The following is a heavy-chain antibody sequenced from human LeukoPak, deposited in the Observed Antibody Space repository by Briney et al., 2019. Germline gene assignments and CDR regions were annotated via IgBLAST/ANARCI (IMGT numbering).Heavy chain of an antibody. Sequence: GGSLRLSCVASGFTFGKYWMSWVRQAPGKGLEWVANIKLDGSEKNYVDSVKGRFTISRDNTKNSLYLQMNSLRSEDTAVYYCARLAPRAYSSGFDPWGQGTLVTVSS. V-gene: IGHV3-7*03. CDR1: GFTFGKYW. CDR2: IKLDGSEK. D-gene: IGHD2-15*01. J-gene: IGHJ5*02. CDR3: ARLAPRAYSSGFDP.